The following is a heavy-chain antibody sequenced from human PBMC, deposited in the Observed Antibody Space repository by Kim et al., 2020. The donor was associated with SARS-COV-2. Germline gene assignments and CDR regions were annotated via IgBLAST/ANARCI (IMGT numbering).Heavy chain of an antibody. Sequence: GESLKISCKGSGYSFTSYWIGWVRQMPGKGLEWMGIIYPGDSDTRYSPSFQGQVTISADKSISTAYLQWSSLKASDTAMYYCARYGGGSGYYYYYMDVWGKGTTVTVSS. CDR2: IYPGDSDT. V-gene: IGHV5-51*01. CDR3: ARYGGGSGYYYYYMDV. J-gene: IGHJ6*03. CDR1: GYSFTSYW. D-gene: IGHD3-16*01.